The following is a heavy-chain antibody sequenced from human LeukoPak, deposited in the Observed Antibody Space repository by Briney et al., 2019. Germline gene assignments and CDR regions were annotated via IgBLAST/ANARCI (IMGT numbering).Heavy chain of an antibody. CDR2: INPNRGDT. D-gene: IGHD6-19*01. Sequence: ASVKVSCKASGYTFIDYYLHWLRQAPGQGREWMGRINPNRGDTKPAQKFQGRVTMTRGTSISVAYMELSSLQSDDTAVYYCARNPDEHWLDESENWYFDLWGSGTLVTVSS. CDR3: ARNPDEHWLDESENWYFDL. CDR1: GYTFIDYY. J-gene: IGHJ2*01. V-gene: IGHV1-2*06.